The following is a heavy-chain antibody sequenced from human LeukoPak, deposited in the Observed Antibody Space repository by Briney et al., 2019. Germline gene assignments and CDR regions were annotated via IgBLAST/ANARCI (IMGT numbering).Heavy chain of an antibody. J-gene: IGHJ4*02. D-gene: IGHD3-10*01. V-gene: IGHV3-66*01. CDR1: GFTFSSYA. CDR2: IYSGDTT. Sequence: HPGGSLRLSCAASGFTFSSYAMHWVRQAPGKGLEWVSVIYSGDTTFYADSVRGKFTISRDNSKNTLYLQMNSLRAEDTAVYYCASILRSSSGYYFDYWGQGTLVTVSS. CDR3: ASILRSSSGYYFDY.